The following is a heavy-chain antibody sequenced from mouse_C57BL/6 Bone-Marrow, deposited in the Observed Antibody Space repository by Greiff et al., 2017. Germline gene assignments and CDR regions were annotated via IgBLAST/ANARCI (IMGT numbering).Heavy chain of an antibody. D-gene: IGHD5-1*01. CDR1: GYTFTSYG. J-gene: IGHJ3*01. CDR2: IYPRSGNT. CDR3: AGWSVEYVAD. Sequence: VQRVESGAELARPGASVKLSCKASGYTFTSYGISWVKQRTGQGLEWIGEIYPRSGNTYYNEKFKGKATLTADKSSSTAYMELRSLTSEDSAVYFCAGWSVEYVADWGKGTPVTVSA. V-gene: IGHV1-81*01.